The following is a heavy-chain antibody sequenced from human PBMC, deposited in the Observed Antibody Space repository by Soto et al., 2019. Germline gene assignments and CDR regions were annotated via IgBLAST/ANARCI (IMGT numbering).Heavy chain of an antibody. V-gene: IGHV3-64D*06. CDR3: CKDGPGVVYYFDY. Sequence: GGSLRLSCSASGFTFSSYAMHWVRQAPGKGLEYVSAISSNGGSTYYADSVKGRFTISRDNSKNTLYLQMSSLRAKDTTVYYCCKDGPGVVYYFDYWGQGTLVTVSS. J-gene: IGHJ4*02. CDR2: ISSNGGST. D-gene: IGHD2-15*01. CDR1: GFTFSSYA.